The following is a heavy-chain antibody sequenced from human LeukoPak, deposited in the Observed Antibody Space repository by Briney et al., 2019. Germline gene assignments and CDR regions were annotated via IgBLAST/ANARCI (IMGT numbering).Heavy chain of an antibody. CDR3: AKDKEYFDY. J-gene: IGHJ4*02. CDR1: GFTFSSYG. V-gene: IGHV3-30*18. Sequence: QAGGSLRLSCAASGFTFSSYGMHWVRQAPGKGLEWVAVISYDGSNKYYAGSVKGRFTISRDNSKNTLYLQMNSLRAEDTAVYYCAKDKEYFDYWGQGTLVTVSS. CDR2: ISYDGSNK.